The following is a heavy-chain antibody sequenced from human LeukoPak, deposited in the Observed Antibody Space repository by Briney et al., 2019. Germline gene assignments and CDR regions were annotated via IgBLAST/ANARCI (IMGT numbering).Heavy chain of an antibody. J-gene: IGHJ2*01. CDR1: GGSISSYY. CDR3: ARVSSSWYQDWYFDL. CDR2: IDTSGNT. Sequence: PSETLSLTCTVSGGSISSYYWSWLRQPAAKGLEWMGRIDTSGNTNYKPSLKSRVTMSVDTSKNQSSLKLSPVTAADPAVYYCARVSSSWYQDWYFDLWGRATLVTVSS. D-gene: IGHD6-13*01. V-gene: IGHV4-4*07.